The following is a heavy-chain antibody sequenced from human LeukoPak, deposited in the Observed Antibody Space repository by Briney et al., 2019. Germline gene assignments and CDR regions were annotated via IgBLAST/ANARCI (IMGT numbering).Heavy chain of an antibody. J-gene: IGHJ4*02. V-gene: IGHV1-18*01. Sequence: GASVEVSCKASGYTFTSYGISWVRQAPGQGLEWMGWIGAYNGNTNYAQKLQGRVTMTTDTSTSTAYMELRSLRSDDTAVYYCARDGLDLAAAGIDYWGQGTLVTVSS. CDR3: ARDGLDLAAAGIDY. CDR2: IGAYNGNT. CDR1: GYTFTSYG. D-gene: IGHD6-13*01.